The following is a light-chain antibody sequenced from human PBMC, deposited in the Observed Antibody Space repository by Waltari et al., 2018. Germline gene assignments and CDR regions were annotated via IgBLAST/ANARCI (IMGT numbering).Light chain of an antibody. CDR3: QSYDSSLSGVV. Sequence: QSVLTPPPSVSGAPGQRVTISRAGSSSNIGAGYDVHWYKQLPGTAPKLLIACDTNRPSGVPDRFSGSKSGTSASLAITGLQAEDEADYYCQSYDSSLSGVVLGGGTKLTVL. V-gene: IGLV1-40*01. CDR2: CDT. J-gene: IGLJ2*01. CDR1: SSNIGAGYD.